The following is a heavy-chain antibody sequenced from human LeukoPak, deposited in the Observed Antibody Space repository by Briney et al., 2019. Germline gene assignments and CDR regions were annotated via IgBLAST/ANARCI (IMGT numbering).Heavy chain of an antibody. CDR2: IYHSGST. V-gene: IGHV4-38-2*02. J-gene: IGHJ6*03. Sequence: PSETLSLTCTVSGYSISSGYYWGWIRQPPGKGLEWIGSIYHSGSTYYNPSLKSRVTISVDTSKNQFSLKLSSVTAADTAVYYCARAQSYDSWTYYYYMDVWGKGTTVTVSS. CDR1: GYSISSGYY. D-gene: IGHD3-3*01. CDR3: ARAQSYDSWTYYYYMDV.